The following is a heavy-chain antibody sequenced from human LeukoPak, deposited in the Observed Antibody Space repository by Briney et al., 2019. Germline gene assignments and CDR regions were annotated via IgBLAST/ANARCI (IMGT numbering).Heavy chain of an antibody. CDR1: GFTFDDYA. J-gene: IGHJ4*02. V-gene: IGHV3-9*01. CDR3: ARDQS. Sequence: GRSLRLSCATSGFTFDDYAMHWVRQAPGKGLEWVSGISWNSGSMGYADSVKGRFTISRDNAKNSLYLQMNSLRAEDTALYYCARDQSWGQGTLVTVSS. CDR2: ISWNSGSM.